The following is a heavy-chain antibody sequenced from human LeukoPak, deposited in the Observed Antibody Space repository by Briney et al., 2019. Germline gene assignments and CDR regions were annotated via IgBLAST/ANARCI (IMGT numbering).Heavy chain of an antibody. CDR1: GGSISSGGYS. Sequence: SETMSLTCAVAGGSISSGGYSWSWIRQPPGKGLEWIGYIYHSGSTYYNPSLKSRVTISVDRSKNQFSLKLSSVTAADTAVYYCARARITMVRGVAADWFDPWGQGTLVTVSS. J-gene: IGHJ5*02. V-gene: IGHV4-30-2*01. CDR3: ARARITMVRGVAADWFDP. D-gene: IGHD3-10*01. CDR2: IYHSGST.